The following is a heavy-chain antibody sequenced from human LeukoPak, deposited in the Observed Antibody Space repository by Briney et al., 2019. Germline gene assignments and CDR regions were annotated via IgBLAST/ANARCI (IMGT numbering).Heavy chain of an antibody. CDR3: ARGDSRSWYYFDY. V-gene: IGHV1-2*02. CDR1: GYTFSGYY. J-gene: IGHJ4*02. D-gene: IGHD6-13*01. CDR2: IKPNNDDP. Sequence: ASVKVSCKASGYTFSGYYMHWVRQAPGHGLERRGWIKPNNDDPNYAQKFQGRVNMTRDTSINTAYLELSSLRSDDTAMYYCARGDSRSWYYFDYWGQETLVTVSS.